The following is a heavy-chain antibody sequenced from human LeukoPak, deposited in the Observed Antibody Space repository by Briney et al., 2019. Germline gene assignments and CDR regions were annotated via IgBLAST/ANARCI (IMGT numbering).Heavy chain of an antibody. Sequence: PSGTLSLTCTVSGGSISSYYWSWLRQPPGKGLEWIGYIYYSGSTNYNPSLKSRVTISVDTSKNQFSLKLSSVTAADTAVYYCARIMDYYDSSGYFFDYWGQGTLVTVSS. CDR2: IYYSGST. D-gene: IGHD3-22*01. CDR1: GGSISSYY. J-gene: IGHJ4*02. CDR3: ARIMDYYDSSGYFFDY. V-gene: IGHV4-59*08.